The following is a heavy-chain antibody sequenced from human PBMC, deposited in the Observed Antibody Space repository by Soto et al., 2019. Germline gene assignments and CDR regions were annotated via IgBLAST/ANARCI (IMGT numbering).Heavy chain of an antibody. CDR1: GGTFSNYA. D-gene: IGHD3-10*01. J-gene: IGHJ4*02. V-gene: IGHV1-69*13. Sequence: SVKVSCKASGGTFSNYAINWVRQAPGQGLEWMGGIIPIFDTANYAQKFQGRVTITADESTSTAYMELSSLISDDTAVYYCARGLDSGSYHNAPGYWGQGTLVTVSS. CDR3: ARGLDSGSYHNAPGY. CDR2: IIPIFDTA.